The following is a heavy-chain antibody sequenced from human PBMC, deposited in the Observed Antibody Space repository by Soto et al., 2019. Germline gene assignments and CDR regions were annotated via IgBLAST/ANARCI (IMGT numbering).Heavy chain of an antibody. V-gene: IGHV2-5*01. J-gene: IGHJ6*02. CDR2: IYWNDDK. CDR1: GFSLITNGVG. D-gene: IGHD2-2*01. CDR3: AHTLGGVVVPADYYYYGMDV. Sequence: SGPTLVNPTQTLTMTCNFSGFSLITNGVGVGWIRQPPGKALEWLALIYWNDDKRYRPSMKSRLTITKYTPKNQVVLTMTNMDPVDTATYYCAHTLGGVVVPADYYYYGMDVWGRGTTVTVSS.